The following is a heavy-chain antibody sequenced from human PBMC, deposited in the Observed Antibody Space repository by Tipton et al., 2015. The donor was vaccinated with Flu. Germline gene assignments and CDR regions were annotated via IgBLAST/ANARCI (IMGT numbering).Heavy chain of an antibody. Sequence: TLSLTCTVSGGSISSGSYYWSWIRQPAGKGLEWIGRIYTSGSTNYNPSLKSRDTISVDTSKNQFSLKLSSVTAADTAVYYCASRLNGDVDYCGQGTLVTVSS. CDR3: ASRLNGDVDY. CDR1: GGSISSGSYY. J-gene: IGHJ4*02. D-gene: IGHD4-17*01. CDR2: IYTSGST. V-gene: IGHV4-61*02.